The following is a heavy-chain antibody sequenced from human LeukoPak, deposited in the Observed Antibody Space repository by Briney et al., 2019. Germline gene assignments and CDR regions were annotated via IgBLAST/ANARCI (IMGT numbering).Heavy chain of an antibody. CDR3: ARGPIQLWYGEIDH. Sequence: SETLSLTCAVYGGSFSGYYWSWIRQPPGKGLEWIGEINHSGSTNCNPSLKSRVTISVDTSKNQFSLKLSSVTAADTAVYYCARGPIQLWYGEIDHWGQGTLVTVSS. V-gene: IGHV4-34*01. CDR2: INHSGST. CDR1: GGSFSGYY. D-gene: IGHD5-18*01. J-gene: IGHJ4*02.